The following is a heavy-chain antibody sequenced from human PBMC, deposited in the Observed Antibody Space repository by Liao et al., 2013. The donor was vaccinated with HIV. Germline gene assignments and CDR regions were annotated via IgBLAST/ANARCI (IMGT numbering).Heavy chain of an antibody. CDR3: AREGPVSGELSRYYYYYMDV. J-gene: IGHJ6*03. V-gene: IGHV4-34*01. CDR1: GGSFSGYY. CDR2: INHSGST. Sequence: QVQLQQWGAGLLKPSETLSLTCAVYGGSFSGYYWSWIRQPPGKGLEWIGEINHSGSTNYNPSLKSRVTISVDTSKNQFSLKLSSVTAADTAVYYCAREGPVSGELSRYYYYYMDVWGKGTTVTVSS. D-gene: IGHD3-16*02.